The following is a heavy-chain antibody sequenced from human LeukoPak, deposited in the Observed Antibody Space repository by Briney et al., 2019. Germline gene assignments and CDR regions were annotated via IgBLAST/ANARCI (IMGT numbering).Heavy chain of an antibody. J-gene: IGHJ5*02. CDR3: ARGPPYYDFWSANWFDP. D-gene: IGHD3-3*01. CDR1: GFTFSSFE. CDR2: ISRSSSHI. Sequence: GGSLRLSCAASGFTFSSFEMNWVRQAPGKGLEWVSSISRSSSHIFYADSVKGRFTISRDNRRNSLYLQMDSLRAEDTAVYFCARGPPYYDFWSANWFDPWGQGTLVTVSS. V-gene: IGHV3-21*01.